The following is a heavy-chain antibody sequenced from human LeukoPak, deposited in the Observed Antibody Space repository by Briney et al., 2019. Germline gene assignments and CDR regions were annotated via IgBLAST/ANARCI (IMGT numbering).Heavy chain of an antibody. CDR3: TRDDVDTAMYFDY. J-gene: IGHJ4*02. CDR2: IRSKAYGGTT. D-gene: IGHD5-18*01. CDR1: GFIFGDYA. V-gene: IGHV3-49*04. Sequence: PEGSLRLSCTASGFIFGDYAMSWVRQAPGKGLEWVGFIRSKAYGGTTEYAASVKGRFTISRDDSKSIAYLQMNSLKTEDTAVYYCTRDDVDTAMYFDYWGQGTLVTVSS.